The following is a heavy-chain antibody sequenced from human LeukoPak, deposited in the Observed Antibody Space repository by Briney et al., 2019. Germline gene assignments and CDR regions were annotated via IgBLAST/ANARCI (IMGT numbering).Heavy chain of an antibody. Sequence: PGGSLRLSCAASGFTFSSYGMHWVRQAPGKGLEWVAVISYDGSNKYYADSVKGRFTISRDNSKNTLYLQMNNLRAEDTALYYCVRGRDYVGVAASLDLWGRGTLVTVS. J-gene: IGHJ5*02. CDR2: ISYDGSNK. D-gene: IGHD4-17*01. CDR1: GFTFSSYG. V-gene: IGHV3-30*03. CDR3: VRGRDYVGVAASLDL.